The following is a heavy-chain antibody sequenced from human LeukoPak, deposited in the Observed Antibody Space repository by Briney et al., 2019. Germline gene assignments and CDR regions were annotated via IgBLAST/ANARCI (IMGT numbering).Heavy chain of an antibody. CDR3: ARSMLHYYYYGMDV. J-gene: IGHJ6*02. CDR1: GGSFSGYY. CDR2: INHSGGT. V-gene: IGHV4-34*01. Sequence: SETLFLTCAVYGGSFSGYYWSWVRQPPGKGLEWIGEINHSGGTNYNPSLKSRVTISVDTSKNQFSLKLSSVTAADTAVYYCARSMLHYYYYGMDVWGQGTTVTVSS. D-gene: IGHD2-8*01.